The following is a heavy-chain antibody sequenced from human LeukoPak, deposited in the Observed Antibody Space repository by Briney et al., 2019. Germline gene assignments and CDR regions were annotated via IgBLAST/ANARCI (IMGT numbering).Heavy chain of an antibody. V-gene: IGHV1-8*01. D-gene: IGHD3-10*01. J-gene: IGHJ4*02. CDR3: ARGSWTYYYGSGSQQYDY. CDR2: MNPNSGNT. Sequence: ASVKVSCTASGYTFTSYDINWVRQATGQGLEWMGWMNPNSGNTGYAQKFQGRVTMTRNTSISTAYMELSSLRSEDTAVYYCARGSWTYYYGSGSQQYDYWGQGTLVTVSS. CDR1: GYTFTSYD.